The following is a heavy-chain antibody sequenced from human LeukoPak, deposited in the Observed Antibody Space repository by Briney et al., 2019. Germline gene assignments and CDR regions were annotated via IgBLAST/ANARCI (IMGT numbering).Heavy chain of an antibody. V-gene: IGHV4-39*01. CDR3: ARRGTTVVVDY. Sequence: PSETLSLTCTVSGGSISSGTYYWNWIRQPPGKGLEWIGSISYSGSTNYNPSLKSRVTMSVGTSKNQFSLNLTSVTAADTAVYYCARRGTTVVVDYWGQGTLVIVSS. CDR1: GGSISSGTYY. D-gene: IGHD1-7*01. J-gene: IGHJ4*02. CDR2: ISYSGST.